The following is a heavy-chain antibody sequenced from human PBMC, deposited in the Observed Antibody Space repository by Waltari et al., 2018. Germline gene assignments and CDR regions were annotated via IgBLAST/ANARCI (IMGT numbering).Heavy chain of an antibody. J-gene: IGHJ4*02. D-gene: IGHD6-19*01. CDR3: ASQRAGSGWLSIDY. CDR2: NNPDGGSK. Sequence: QVQLVQSGAEVKKPGASVKVSCKASGYPFTTYYMHWVRQAPGPGLEWVGKNNPDGGSKRYAQKFQDRLTMTRDTSTSTVYMQLTSLTSEDTAVYYCASQRAGSGWLSIDYWGQGTLVTVSS. CDR1: GYPFTTYY. V-gene: IGHV1-46*03.